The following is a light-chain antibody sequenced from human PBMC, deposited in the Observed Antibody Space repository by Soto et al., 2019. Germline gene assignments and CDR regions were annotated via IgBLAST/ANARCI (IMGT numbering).Light chain of an antibody. V-gene: IGKV2-30*01. CDR2: KVS. Sequence: DVVMTQSPLSLPVTLGQPASISCRSNQSLVYSDGNAYLNWFQQRPGQSPRRLIYKVSNRDSRGPDRFSGSGSGTDFTLKISRVEAEDVGVDYCMQGTYWRRRLGQGTKVDIK. J-gene: IGKJ1*01. CDR1: QSLVYSDGNAY. CDR3: MQGTYWRRR.